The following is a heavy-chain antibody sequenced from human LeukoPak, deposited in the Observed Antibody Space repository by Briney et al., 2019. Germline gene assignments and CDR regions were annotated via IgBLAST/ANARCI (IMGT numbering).Heavy chain of an antibody. CDR1: GDSISGYY. CDR2: IYTSGST. J-gene: IGHJ4*02. CDR3: ARDRSASYRFDY. Sequence: PSETLSLTCSVSGDSISGYYWSWIRQPAGKGLEWIGRIYTSGSTNYNPSLKSRVTMSVDTSKNQFSLNLTSAIAADTAVYYCARDRSASYRFDYWGQGTLVTVSS. D-gene: IGHD1-26*01. V-gene: IGHV4-4*07.